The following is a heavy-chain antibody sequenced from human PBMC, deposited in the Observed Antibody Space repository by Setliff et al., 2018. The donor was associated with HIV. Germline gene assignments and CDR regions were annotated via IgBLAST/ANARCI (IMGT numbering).Heavy chain of an antibody. J-gene: IGHJ4*02. D-gene: IGHD3-22*01. CDR2: INPNSGGT. V-gene: IGHV1-2*02. CDR3: ARTHYYDSSGYLDY. CDR1: GYTFTDYY. Sequence: ASVKVSCKASGYTFTDYYIHWVRQAPGQGLEWMGWINPNSGGTKYALNFQGRVTMTGDTSISTAYMELSRLRSDDTAVFSCARTHYYDSSGYLDYWGQGTLVTVSS.